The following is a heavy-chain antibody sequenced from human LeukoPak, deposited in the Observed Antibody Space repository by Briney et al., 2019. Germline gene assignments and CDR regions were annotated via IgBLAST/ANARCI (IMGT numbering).Heavy chain of an antibody. Sequence: GGSLRLSCAASGFTFSSYSMNWVRQAPGKGLEWFSSISSSSSYIYYADSVKGRFTISRDNAKNSLYLQMNSLRAEDTAVYYCAREYYYDSSGYYYNYWGQGTLVTVSS. CDR2: ISSSSSYI. J-gene: IGHJ4*02. CDR1: GFTFSSYS. CDR3: AREYYYDSSGYYYNY. V-gene: IGHV3-21*01. D-gene: IGHD3-22*01.